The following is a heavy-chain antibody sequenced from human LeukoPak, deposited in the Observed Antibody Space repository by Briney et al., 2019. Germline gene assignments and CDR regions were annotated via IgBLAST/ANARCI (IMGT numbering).Heavy chain of an antibody. J-gene: IGHJ6*03. CDR2: IYYSGST. D-gene: IGHD1-26*01. CDR1: GGSISNYY. CDR3: ARVVVGATLDYYYYYMDV. Sequence: SETLSLTCTVSGGSISNYYWSWIRQPPGKGLEWIGYIYYSGSTNYNPSLKSRVTISVDTSKNQFSLKLSSVTAADTAVYYCARVVVGATLDYYYYYMDVWGKGTTVTVSS. V-gene: IGHV4-59*01.